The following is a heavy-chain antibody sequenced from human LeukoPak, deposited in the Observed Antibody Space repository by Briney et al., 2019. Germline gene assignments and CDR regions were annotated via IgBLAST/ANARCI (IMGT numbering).Heavy chain of an antibody. D-gene: IGHD5/OR15-5a*01. CDR1: GYAFSTYG. V-gene: IGHV1-69*06. Sequence: GASVYLSCNASGYAFSTYGISWRRQAPGQGHERMGRNSDIYGTANYAQKFQGRVTITGDKYTSTAYMKLTSAGSEDTSVYYCARGFIYEYAFDIWGQGTMVTVSS. J-gene: IGHJ3*02. CDR3: ARGFIYEYAFDI. CDR2: NSDIYGTA.